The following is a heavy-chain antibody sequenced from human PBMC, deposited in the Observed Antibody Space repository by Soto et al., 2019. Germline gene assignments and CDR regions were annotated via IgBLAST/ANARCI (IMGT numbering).Heavy chain of an antibody. J-gene: IGHJ5*02. CDR3: ARHSITIFGVVISHSFDP. CDR1: SGSISSSNW. V-gene: IGHV4-4*02. D-gene: IGHD3-3*01. Sequence: SETLSLTCAVSSGSISSSNWWSWVRQPPGKGLEWIGEIYHSGSTNYNPSLKSRVTISVDKSKNPFSLTLSSATAADTAVYSCARHSITIFGVVISHSFDPWGQGTLVTVSS. CDR2: IYHSGST.